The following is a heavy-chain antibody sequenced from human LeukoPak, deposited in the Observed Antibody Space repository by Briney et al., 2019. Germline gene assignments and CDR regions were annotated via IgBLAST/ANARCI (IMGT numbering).Heavy chain of an antibody. J-gene: IGHJ5*02. CDR3: ARVARGDDFWSGYRRNNWFDP. CDR2: INPNSGGT. V-gene: IGHV1-2*02. CDR1: GYTFTGYY. D-gene: IGHD3-3*01. Sequence: GASVKVSCKASGYTFTGYYMHWVRQAPGQGLEWMGWINPNSGGTNYAQKFQGRVTMTRDTSISTAYMELSRLRSDDTAVYYCARVARGDDFWSGYRRNNWFDPWGQGTLVTVSS.